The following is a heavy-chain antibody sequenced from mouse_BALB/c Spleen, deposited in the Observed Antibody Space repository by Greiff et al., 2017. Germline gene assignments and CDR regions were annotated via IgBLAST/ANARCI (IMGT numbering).Heavy chain of an antibody. CDR1: GYTFTSYY. CDR2: INPSNGGT. J-gene: IGHJ3*01. D-gene: IGHD2-1*01. CDR3: TRYQGGNYRPFAY. V-gene: IGHV1S81*02. Sequence: QVQLQQSGAELVKPGASVKLSCKASGYTFTSYYMYWVKQSPGQGLEWIGEINPSNGGTNFNEKFKSKATLTVDKSSSTAYMQLSSLTSEDSAVYYCTRYQGGNYRPFAYWGQGTLVTVSA.